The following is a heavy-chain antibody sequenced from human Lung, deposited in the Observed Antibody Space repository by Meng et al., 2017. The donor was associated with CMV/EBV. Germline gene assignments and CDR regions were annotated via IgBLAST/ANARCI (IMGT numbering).Heavy chain of an antibody. CDR1: GYNFSTHT. D-gene: IGHD2/OR15-2a*01. CDR3: ARGGNFDP. CDR2: ISTNTGTP. Sequence: QVQLVQSGYELKEPGASVKVCCKASGYNFSTHTIHWVRQAHGRGLEWMGWISTNTGTPTYTQGFTGRFVFSLDTSVSTAYLQISSLKAEDTAVYYCARGGNFDPWGQGTLVTVSS. V-gene: IGHV7-4-1*02. J-gene: IGHJ5*02.